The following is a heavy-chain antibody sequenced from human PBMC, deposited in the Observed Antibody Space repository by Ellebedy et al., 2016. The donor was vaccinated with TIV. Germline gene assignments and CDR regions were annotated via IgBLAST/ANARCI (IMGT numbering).Heavy chain of an antibody. J-gene: IGHJ3*02. D-gene: IGHD5-12*01. V-gene: IGHV3-11*04. Sequence: GGSLRLSXAASGFTFSDYYMNWIRQAPGKGLEWLSYISGSGSTIKYADSVKGRFTISSDNAKNSLILQMNSLRAEDTAVYYCATDSGYGAFDIWGQGTMVTVSS. CDR1: GFTFSDYY. CDR3: ATDSGYGAFDI. CDR2: ISGSGSTI.